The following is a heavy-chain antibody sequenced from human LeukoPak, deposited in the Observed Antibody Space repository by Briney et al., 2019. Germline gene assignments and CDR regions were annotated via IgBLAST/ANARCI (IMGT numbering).Heavy chain of an antibody. J-gene: IGHJ4*02. CDR3: ARVPLTYDFWSGTFDY. CDR1: GGTFSSYA. CDR2: IIPIFGTA. Sequence: SVKVSCKASGGTFSSYAISWVRQAPGQGLEWMGEIIPIFGTANYAQKFQGRVTITTDESTSTAYMELSSLRSEDTAVYYCARVPLTYDFWSGTFDYWGQGTLVTVSS. V-gene: IGHV1-69*05. D-gene: IGHD3-3*01.